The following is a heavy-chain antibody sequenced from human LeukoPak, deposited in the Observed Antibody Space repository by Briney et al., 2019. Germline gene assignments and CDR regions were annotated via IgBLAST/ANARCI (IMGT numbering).Heavy chain of an antibody. Sequence: SVKVSCKASGGTFSSYAISWVRQAPGQGLEWMGGIIPIFGTANYAQKFQGRVTITADESTSTAYMELSSLRSADTAVYYCARDREMATITGFDYWGQGTLVTVSS. V-gene: IGHV1-69*13. CDR2: IIPIFGTA. CDR1: GGTFSSYA. J-gene: IGHJ4*02. D-gene: IGHD5-24*01. CDR3: ARDREMATITGFDY.